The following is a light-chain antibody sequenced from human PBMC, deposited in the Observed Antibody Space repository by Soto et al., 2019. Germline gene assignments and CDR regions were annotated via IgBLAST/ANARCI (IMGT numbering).Light chain of an antibody. CDR2: GAS. CDR1: QRVSSSY. V-gene: IGKV3-20*01. J-gene: IGKJ3*01. CDR3: QRYGSSLFT. Sequence: EIVLTQSPGTLSLSPGERATLSCSASQRVSSSYSAWHQQKPGQAPRLLIYGASSRATGIPDRLSGSGSGTDFTLCISRLEREDFAVYYCQRYGSSLFTFGPGTIVDI.